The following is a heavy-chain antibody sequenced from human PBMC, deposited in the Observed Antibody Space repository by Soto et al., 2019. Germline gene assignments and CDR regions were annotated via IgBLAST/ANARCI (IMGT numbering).Heavy chain of an antibody. Sequence: SLRLSCVVTGLNFDDFAMHWVRQAPGKGLEWVSGITWNSRVLAYADSVKGRFTISRDNARNSLYLQMDSLRDEDTALYYCAKGRYDFWSPYYFDSWGQGTMMTV. D-gene: IGHD3-3*01. CDR3: AKGRYDFWSPYYFDS. V-gene: IGHV3-9*01. CDR1: GLNFDDFA. CDR2: ITWNSRVL. J-gene: IGHJ4*02.